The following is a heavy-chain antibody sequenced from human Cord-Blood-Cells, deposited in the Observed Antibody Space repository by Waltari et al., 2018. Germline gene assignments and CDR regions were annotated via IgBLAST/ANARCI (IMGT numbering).Heavy chain of an antibody. D-gene: IGHD2-15*01. CDR2: SIPRFGTA. CDR1: GGTFSSYA. J-gene: IGHJ5*02. Sequence: QVQLVQSGAEVKKPGSSVKVSCKASGGTFSSYAISWVRQAPGQGLEWMGGSIPRFGTANYAQKFQGRVTITADESTSTAYMELSSLRSEDTAVYYCARGSPYCSGGSCYSGWFDPWRQGTLVTVSS. V-gene: IGHV1-69*01. CDR3: ARGSPYCSGGSCYSGWFDP.